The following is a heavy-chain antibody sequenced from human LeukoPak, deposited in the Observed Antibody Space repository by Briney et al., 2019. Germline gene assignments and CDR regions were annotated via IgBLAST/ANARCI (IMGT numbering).Heavy chain of an antibody. J-gene: IGHJ2*01. CDR3: ARRSHYGDYGGWYFDL. Sequence: PSETLSLTXTVFGGSISSYYWSWIRQTLGKGLEWIGYIYYSGSTNYNPSLKSRVTISVDTSKNQFSLKLSSVTAADTAVYYCARRSHYGDYGGWYFDLWGRGTLVTVSS. D-gene: IGHD4-17*01. CDR2: IYYSGST. CDR1: GGSISSYY. V-gene: IGHV4-59*01.